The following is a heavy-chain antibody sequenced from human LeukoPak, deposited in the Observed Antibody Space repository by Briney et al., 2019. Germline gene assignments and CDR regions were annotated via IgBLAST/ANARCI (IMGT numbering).Heavy chain of an antibody. Sequence: ASVKVSCKAGGYRFTDFGISWLRQAPGQGLEWMGWSSTGNRDPEYAQKFKGRVTVSTDTSTNTAYMELRSLRLDDTGLYFCSRDWGTAGDISDIWGQGTMITVSS. CDR2: SSTGNRDP. J-gene: IGHJ3*02. D-gene: IGHD1-1*01. CDR1: GYRFTDFG. V-gene: IGHV1-18*01. CDR3: SRDWGTAGDISDI.